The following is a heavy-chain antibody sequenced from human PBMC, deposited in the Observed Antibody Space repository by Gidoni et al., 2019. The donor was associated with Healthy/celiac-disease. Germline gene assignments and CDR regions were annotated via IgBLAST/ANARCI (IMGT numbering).Heavy chain of an antibody. CDR3: ARDTRVQLERDAFDI. CDR1: GGSISSGSYY. Sequence: QVQLQESGPGLVKPSQTLSLTCTVSGGSISSGSYYWSWIRQPAGKGLEWIGRIYTSGSTNYNPSLKSRVTISVDTSKNQFSLKLSSVTAADTAVYYCARDTRVQLERDAFDIWGQGTMVTVSS. CDR2: IYTSGST. V-gene: IGHV4-61*02. D-gene: IGHD1-1*01. J-gene: IGHJ3*02.